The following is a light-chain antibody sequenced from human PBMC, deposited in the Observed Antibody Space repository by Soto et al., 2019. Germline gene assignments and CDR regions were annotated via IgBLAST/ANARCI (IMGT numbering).Light chain of an antibody. J-gene: IGLJ1*01. CDR1: SSNIGSNT. V-gene: IGLV1-44*01. CDR2: SNN. CDR3: ASWDDSLNGYV. Sequence: SVLTQPPSASGTPGQRVTISCSGSSSNIGSNTVNWYHQFPGTAPKLLIYSNNQRPSGVPDRFSGSKSGTSASLAISGLQSEDEADYYCASWDDSLNGYVFGTGTKVTVL.